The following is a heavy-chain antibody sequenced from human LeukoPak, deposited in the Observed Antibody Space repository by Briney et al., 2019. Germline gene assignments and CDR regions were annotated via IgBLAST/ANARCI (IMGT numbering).Heavy chain of an antibody. Sequence: QPGGSLRLSCAASGFTFSSYAMSWVRQAPGKGLEWVSAISGSGGSTYYADSVKGRFTISRDNSKNTLYLQMDSLRAEDTAVYYCAKVKSSGWYYFDYWGQGTLVTVSS. CDR1: GFTFSSYA. D-gene: IGHD6-19*01. CDR2: ISGSGGST. V-gene: IGHV3-23*01. J-gene: IGHJ4*02. CDR3: AKVKSSGWYYFDY.